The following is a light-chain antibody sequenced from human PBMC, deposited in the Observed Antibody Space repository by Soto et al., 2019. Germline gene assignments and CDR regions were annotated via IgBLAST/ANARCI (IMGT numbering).Light chain of an antibody. Sequence: QSALTQPASVSGSPGQSITISCTGTSSDLGDYNHVSWYQYHPGTAPKLLIYDVSYRPSGVSNRFSGSKSGNTASLTISGLQAEDESDYYCSSYTSSSTLVVFGRGTKLTVL. V-gene: IGLV2-14*03. CDR1: SSDLGDYNH. CDR2: DVS. J-gene: IGLJ2*01. CDR3: SSYTSSSTLVV.